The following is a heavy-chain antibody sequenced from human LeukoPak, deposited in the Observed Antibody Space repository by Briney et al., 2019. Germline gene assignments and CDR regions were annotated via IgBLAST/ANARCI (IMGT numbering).Heavy chain of an antibody. CDR2: INYSGSN. V-gene: IGHV4-34*01. CDR1: GWSFSSYY. D-gene: IGHD2-2*01. Sequence: PSETLSLTCAVYGWSFSSYYLSWIRQAPGKGLEWMGEINYSGSNNYNPYFKSRVIIIVGTSKNQFFLQLMSVTAADKAAYYCARVSTRRHYYYYYYYMDVWGKGTTVTVSS. CDR3: ARVSTRRHYYYYYYYMDV. J-gene: IGHJ6*03.